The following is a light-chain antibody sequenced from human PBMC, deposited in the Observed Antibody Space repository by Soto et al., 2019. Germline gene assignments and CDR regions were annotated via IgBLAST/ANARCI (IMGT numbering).Light chain of an antibody. Sequence: ETVMTQSPATLSVSPGERATLSCRASQSVSTKLAWYQQKPGQAPRLLIYGASNRATGIPARFSGSGSGTEFTLTVSSLQSEDFAVYYCQQYDDWPPITFGQGTRLEIK. J-gene: IGKJ5*01. CDR3: QQYDDWPPIT. V-gene: IGKV3D-15*01. CDR1: QSVSTK. CDR2: GAS.